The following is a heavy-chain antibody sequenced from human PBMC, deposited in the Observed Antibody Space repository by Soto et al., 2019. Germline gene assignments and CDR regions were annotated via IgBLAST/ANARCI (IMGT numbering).Heavy chain of an antibody. V-gene: IGHV1-69*13. CDR3: ARDTISKGYYYYGMDV. CDR2: IIPIFGTA. CDR1: GGTFSSYA. J-gene: IGHJ6*02. Sequence: ASVKVSCKASGGTFSSYAISWVRQAPGQGLEWMGGIIPIFGTANYAQKFQGRVTITADESTSTAYMELSSLRSEDTAVYYCARDTISKGYYYYGMDVWGQGTTVTVSS. D-gene: IGHD3-9*01.